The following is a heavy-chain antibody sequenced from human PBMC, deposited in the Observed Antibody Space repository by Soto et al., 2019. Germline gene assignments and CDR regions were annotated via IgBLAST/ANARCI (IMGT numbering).Heavy chain of an antibody. J-gene: IGHJ6*02. CDR1: GGTFSSYA. Sequence: QVQLVQSGAEVKKPGSSVKVSCKASGGTFSSYAISWVRQAPGQGLEWMGGIIPIFGTANYAQKFKGRVTITADESTSTAYMELSSLRSEDTAVYYCAHYGSGRRLYYYYGMDVWGQGTTVTVSS. D-gene: IGHD3-10*01. CDR2: IIPIFGTA. CDR3: AHYGSGRRLYYYYGMDV. V-gene: IGHV1-69*12.